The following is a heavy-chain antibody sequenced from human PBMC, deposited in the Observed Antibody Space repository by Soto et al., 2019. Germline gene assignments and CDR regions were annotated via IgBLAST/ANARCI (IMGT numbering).Heavy chain of an antibody. Sequence: SETLSLTCTVSGGSISSYYWSWIRQPPGKGLEWIGYIYYSGSTNYNPSLKSRVTISVDTSKNQFSLKLSSVTAADTAVYYCARDRGSSWYGRNYYYYGMDVWGQGTTVTV. J-gene: IGHJ6*02. D-gene: IGHD6-13*01. CDR2: IYYSGST. V-gene: IGHV4-59*01. CDR3: ARDRGSSWYGRNYYYYGMDV. CDR1: GGSISSYY.